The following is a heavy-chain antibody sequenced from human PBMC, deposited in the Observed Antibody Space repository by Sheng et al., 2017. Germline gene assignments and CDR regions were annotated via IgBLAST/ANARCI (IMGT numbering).Heavy chain of an antibody. J-gene: IGHJ5*02. CDR1: GFTFSSYA. D-gene: IGHD2-2*01. Sequence: EAQLLESGGGLVQPGGSLRLSCAASGFTFSSYAMSWVRQAPGKGLEWVSAISGNGGSTYYADSVKGRFTISRDNSKKTLYLQMNGLRAEDTAVYFCAKDRLVAAVVDWFDPWGQGTLVTVSS. CDR2: ISGNGGST. V-gene: IGHV3-23*01. CDR3: AKDRLVAAVVDWFDP.